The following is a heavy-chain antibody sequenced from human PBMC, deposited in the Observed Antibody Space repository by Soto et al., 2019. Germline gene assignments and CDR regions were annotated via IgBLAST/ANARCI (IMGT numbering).Heavy chain of an antibody. Sequence: GGSLRLSCAASGFTLSSYWMNWVRLAPGKRLEWVANIKQDGSQKNYVDSVKGRFTISRDNAKNSLYLQMSSLRAEDTAVYYCMTSVTTHDYWGQGTLVTVSS. J-gene: IGHJ4*02. D-gene: IGHD4-17*01. CDR2: IKQDGSQK. V-gene: IGHV3-7*01. CDR1: GFTLSSYW. CDR3: MTSVTTHDY.